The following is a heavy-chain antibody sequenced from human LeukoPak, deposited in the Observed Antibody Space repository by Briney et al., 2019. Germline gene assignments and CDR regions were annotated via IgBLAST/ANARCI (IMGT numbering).Heavy chain of an antibody. V-gene: IGHV1-8*03. D-gene: IGHD3-22*01. Sequence: ASVKVSCKASGYTFTSYDINWVRQATGQGLEWMGWMNPNSGNTGYAQKFQGRVTITRNTAISTVYMELSILRSEDTAVYYCARGGGYYYDSSGYSNWFDPWGQGTLVTVSS. CDR3: ARGGGYYYDSSGYSNWFDP. CDR1: GYTFTSYD. J-gene: IGHJ5*02. CDR2: MNPNSGNT.